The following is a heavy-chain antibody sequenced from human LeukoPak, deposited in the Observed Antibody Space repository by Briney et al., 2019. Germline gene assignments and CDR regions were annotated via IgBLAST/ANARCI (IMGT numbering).Heavy chain of an antibody. CDR1: GFIFDNFA. V-gene: IGHV3-23*01. J-gene: IGHJ3*01. Sequence: GGSLRLSCSASGFIFDNFAMNWVRQAPGKGLEWVSYVSGGGAKRHYLASVKGRFTISRDNSKNTLYLEMNSLRAEDTAMYYCAKCSANYYNDAFDVWGRGTMVTVSS. CDR3: AKCSANYYNDAFDV. CDR2: VSGGGAKR. D-gene: IGHD3-10*02.